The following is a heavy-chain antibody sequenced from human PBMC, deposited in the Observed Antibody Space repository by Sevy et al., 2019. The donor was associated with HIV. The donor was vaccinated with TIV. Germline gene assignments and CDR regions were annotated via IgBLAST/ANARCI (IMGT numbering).Heavy chain of an antibody. Sequence: GGSPRLSCAASGFTFSDYYMSWIRQAPGKGLEWVSYISSSGSIIYYADSVKGRFTISRDNAKNSLYLQMNSLRAEDTTVYFCAREGPMTAYFDYWGQGTLVTVSS. J-gene: IGHJ4*02. V-gene: IGHV3-11*01. CDR2: ISSSGSII. CDR1: GFTFSDYY. D-gene: IGHD5-18*01. CDR3: AREGPMTAYFDY.